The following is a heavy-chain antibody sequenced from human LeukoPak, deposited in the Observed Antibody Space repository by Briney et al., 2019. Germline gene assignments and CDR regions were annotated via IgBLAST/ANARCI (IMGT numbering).Heavy chain of an antibody. J-gene: IGHJ4*02. CDR1: GGSISSSSYY. CDR2: IYYSGST. D-gene: IGHD4-23*01. Sequence: SETLSLTCTVSGGSISSSSYYWGWIRQPPGKGLEWIGSIYYSGSTYYNPSLKSRVTISVDTSKNQFSLKLSSVTAADTAVYYCARVISGGNSGWFYYFDYWGQGTLVTVSS. CDR3: ARVISGGNSGWFYYFDY. V-gene: IGHV4-39*01.